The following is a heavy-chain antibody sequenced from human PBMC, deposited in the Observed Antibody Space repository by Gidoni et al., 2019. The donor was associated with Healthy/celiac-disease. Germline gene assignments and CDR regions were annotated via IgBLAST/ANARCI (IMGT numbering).Heavy chain of an antibody. V-gene: IGHV4-34*01. D-gene: IGHD3-22*01. CDR1: GGSFSGYY. J-gene: IGHJ4*02. CDR3: ARGRRYYDSSGRPRFDY. Sequence: QVQLQQCGAGLLKPSETLALTVAVYGGSFSGYYWSWICRPPGKGLEWIGEINHSGSTNYNPSLKSRVTISVDTSKNQFSLKLSSVTAADTAVYYCARGRRYYDSSGRPRFDYWGQGTLVTVSS. CDR2: INHSGST.